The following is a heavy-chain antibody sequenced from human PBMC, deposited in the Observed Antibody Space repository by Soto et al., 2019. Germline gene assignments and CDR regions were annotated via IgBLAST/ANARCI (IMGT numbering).Heavy chain of an antibody. J-gene: IGHJ6*02. V-gene: IGHV4-34*01. D-gene: IGHD6-19*01. CDR3: ARSRVFIAVAGMANYYYYYGMDV. Sequence: SETLSLTCAVYGGSFSGYYWSWIRQPPGKGPEWIGEINHSGSTNYNPSLKSRVTISVDTSKNQLSLKLNSVTAEDTAVYYCARSRVFIAVAGMANYYYYYGMDVWGQGTTVTVSS. CDR2: INHSGST. CDR1: GGSFSGYY.